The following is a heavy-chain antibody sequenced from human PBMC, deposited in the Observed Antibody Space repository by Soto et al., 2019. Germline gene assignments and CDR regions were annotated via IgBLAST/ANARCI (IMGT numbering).Heavy chain of an antibody. CDR2: IYYSGST. CDR3: ARRSSSSLGSLFDP. D-gene: IGHD6-6*01. J-gene: IGHJ5*02. Sequence: SETLSLTCTVSGGSISSSSYYWGWIRQPPGKGLEWIGSIYYSGSTYYNPSLKSRVTISVDTSKNQFSLKLSSVTAADTAVYYCARRSSSSLGSLFDPWGRGILVTVSS. CDR1: GGSISSSSYY. V-gene: IGHV4-39*01.